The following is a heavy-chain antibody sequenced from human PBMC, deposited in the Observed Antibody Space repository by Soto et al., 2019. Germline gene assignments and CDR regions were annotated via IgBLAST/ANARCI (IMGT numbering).Heavy chain of an antibody. CDR2: IIPIFGTA. CDR3: ARVRYEEQLGRGWDYYYGMDV. V-gene: IGHV1-69*06. J-gene: IGHJ6*02. CDR1: GGTFSSYA. D-gene: IGHD6-6*01. Sequence: SVKVSCKASGGTFSSYAISWVRQAPGQGLEWMGGIIPIFGTANYAQKFQGRVTITADKSTSTAYMELSSLRSEDTAVYYCARVRYEEQLGRGWDYYYGMDVWGQGTTVTVSS.